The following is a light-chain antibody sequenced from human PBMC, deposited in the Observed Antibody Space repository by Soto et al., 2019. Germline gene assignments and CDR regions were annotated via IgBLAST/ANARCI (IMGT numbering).Light chain of an antibody. CDR1: QTISSW. V-gene: IGKV1-5*03. CDR3: QQYNSYST. J-gene: IGKJ1*01. CDR2: KAS. Sequence: DIQMSQSPSTLSGSVGDRVTITCRASQTISSWLAWYQQKPGKAPKLLIYKASTLKSGVPSRFSGSGPGTEFTLTISSLQPEDFATYYCQQYNSYSTVGQGSKVDIK.